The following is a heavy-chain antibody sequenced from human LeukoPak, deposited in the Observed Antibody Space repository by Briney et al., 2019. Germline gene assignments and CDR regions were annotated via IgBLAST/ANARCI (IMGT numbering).Heavy chain of an antibody. J-gene: IGHJ1*01. CDR2: IYPGDSDT. CDR3: ARGGYDSSGYQKNFQH. V-gene: IGHV5-51*01. Sequence: GEALKISCKGSGYSFTSYWIGWVRQMPGKGLEWMGIIYPGDSDTIYSPSFQGQVTISADKSISTAYLQWSSLKASDTAMYYCARGGYDSSGYQKNFQHWGQGTLVTVSS. CDR1: GYSFTSYW. D-gene: IGHD3-22*01.